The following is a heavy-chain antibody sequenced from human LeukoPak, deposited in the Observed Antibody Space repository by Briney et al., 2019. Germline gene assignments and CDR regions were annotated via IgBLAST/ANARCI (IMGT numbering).Heavy chain of an antibody. D-gene: IGHD6-19*01. J-gene: IGHJ5*02. CDR2: MNTDGSTI. CDR3: ATAGKYRFDN. CDR1: GFIFSNYW. V-gene: IGHV3-74*01. Sequence: PGGSLRLSCAASGFIFSNYWMHWVRQAPGEELVWVSRMNTDGSTINYADYVKGRFTISRDNAKNTLYLQMNSLTTEDTAVYYCATAGKYRFDNWGQGILVTASS.